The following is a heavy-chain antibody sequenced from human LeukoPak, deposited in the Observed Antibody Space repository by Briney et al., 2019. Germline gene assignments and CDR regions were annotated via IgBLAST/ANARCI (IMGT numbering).Heavy chain of an antibody. CDR3: ARDWQWLPLDY. J-gene: IGHJ4*02. V-gene: IGHV1-3*01. CDR1: GYTFTSYG. Sequence: ASVKVSCKASGYTFTSYGISWVRQAPGQRLEWMGWINAGNGNTKYSQKFQGRVTITRDTSASTAYMELSSLRSEDTAVYYCARDWQWLPLDYWGQGTLVTVSS. D-gene: IGHD6-19*01. CDR2: INAGNGNT.